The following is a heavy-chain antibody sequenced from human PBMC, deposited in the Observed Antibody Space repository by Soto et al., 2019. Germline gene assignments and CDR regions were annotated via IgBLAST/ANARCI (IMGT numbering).Heavy chain of an antibody. CDR2: IYYSGST. V-gene: IGHV4-59*01. CDR1: GGSISSYY. J-gene: IGHJ3*02. CDR3: ASLVAATKDAFDI. D-gene: IGHD2-15*01. Sequence: SETLSLTCTVSGGSISSYYWSWIRQLPGKGLEWIGYIYYSGSTNYNPSLKSRVTISVDTSKNQFSLKLSSVTAADTAVYYCASLVAATKDAFDIWGQGTMVTVSS.